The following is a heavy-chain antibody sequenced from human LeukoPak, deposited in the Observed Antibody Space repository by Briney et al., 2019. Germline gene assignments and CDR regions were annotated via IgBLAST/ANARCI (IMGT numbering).Heavy chain of an antibody. Sequence: SETLSLTCAVYGGSFSGYYWSWIRQPPGKGLEWIGEINHSGGTNYNPSLKSRVTISVDTSKNQFSLKLSSVTAADTAVYYCARGRVYYYGSGSYYNRRLYYYYGMDVWGQGTTVTVSS. V-gene: IGHV4-34*01. D-gene: IGHD3-10*01. CDR1: GGSFSGYY. J-gene: IGHJ6*02. CDR3: ARGRVYYYGSGSYYNRRLYYYYGMDV. CDR2: INHSGGT.